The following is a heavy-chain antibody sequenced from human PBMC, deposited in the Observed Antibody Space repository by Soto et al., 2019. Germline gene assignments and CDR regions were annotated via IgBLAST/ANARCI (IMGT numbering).Heavy chain of an antibody. Sequence: GGSLRLSCAASGFTFSNYAMSWVRQAPGKGLEWVSSLSGSGGSTYYADPVKGRFTISRDNSENTLYLQMISLRAEDTAVYFCAQHPSESYYNYYYYAMDVWGQGTTVTVSS. CDR1: GFTFSNYA. D-gene: IGHD1-26*01. CDR2: LSGSGGST. V-gene: IGHV3-23*01. CDR3: AQHPSESYYNYYYYAMDV. J-gene: IGHJ6*02.